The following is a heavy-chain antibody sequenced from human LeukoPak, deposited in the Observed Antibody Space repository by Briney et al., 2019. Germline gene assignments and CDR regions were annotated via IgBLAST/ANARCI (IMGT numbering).Heavy chain of an antibody. V-gene: IGHV1-2*02. CDR3: ARSSVGATDLDY. Sequence: ASVKVSCKASGYTFTSYGISWVRQAPGQGLEWMGWINPNSGGTNYAQKFQGRVTMTRDTSISTAYMELSRLRSDDTAVYYCARSSVGATDLDYWGQGTLVTVSS. D-gene: IGHD1-26*01. CDR2: INPNSGGT. CDR1: GYTFTSYG. J-gene: IGHJ4*02.